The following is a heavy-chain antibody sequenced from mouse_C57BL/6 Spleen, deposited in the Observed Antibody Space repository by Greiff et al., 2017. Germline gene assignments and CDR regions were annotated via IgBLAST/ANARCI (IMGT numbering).Heavy chain of an antibody. J-gene: IGHJ2*01. Sequence: VQLQQSGAELVRPGASVKLSCTASGFNIKDDYMHWVKQRPEQGLEWIGWIDPENGDTEYASKFQGKAPITADTSSNTAYLQLSSLTSEDTAVYYCTTAGTGFECWGQGTTLTVSS. CDR3: TTAGTGFEC. CDR2: IDPENGDT. CDR1: GFNIKDDY. V-gene: IGHV14-4*01. D-gene: IGHD4-1*01.